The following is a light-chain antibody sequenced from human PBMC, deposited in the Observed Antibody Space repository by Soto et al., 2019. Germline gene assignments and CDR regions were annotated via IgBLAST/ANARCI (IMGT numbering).Light chain of an antibody. CDR3: SSYTSTGTYV. V-gene: IGLV2-14*01. CDR2: EVS. Sequence: QSALTQPASVSGSPVQSITISCTGTIIDVGGYNYVSWYQQHPGKAPKLMIYEVSNRPSGVSNRFSGSKSGNTASLTISGLQAEDEADYYCSSYTSTGTYVFGTGTKV. CDR1: IIDVGGYNY. J-gene: IGLJ1*01.